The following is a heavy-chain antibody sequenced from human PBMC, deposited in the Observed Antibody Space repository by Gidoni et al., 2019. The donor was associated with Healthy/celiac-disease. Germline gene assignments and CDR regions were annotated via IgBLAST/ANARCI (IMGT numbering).Heavy chain of an antibody. V-gene: IGHV3-21*01. D-gene: IGHD2-15*01. CDR2: ISSSSSYI. CDR1: GFTFSSYS. Sequence: EVQLVESGGGLVKPGGSLRLSCAASGFTFSSYSMNWVRQAPGKGLEWVSSISSSSSYIYYADSVKGRFTISRDNAKNSLYLQMNSLRAEDTAVYYCARDAFYCSGGSCYFDYWGQGTLVTVSS. CDR3: ARDAFYCSGGSCYFDY. J-gene: IGHJ4*02.